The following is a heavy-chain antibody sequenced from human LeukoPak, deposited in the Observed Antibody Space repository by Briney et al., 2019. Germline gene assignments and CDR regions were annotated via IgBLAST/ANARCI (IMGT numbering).Heavy chain of an antibody. Sequence: IPSETLSLTCTVPGGSISSSSYYWGWIRQPPGEGMEWIGSIYYSGSTYYNPSLKSRVTISVDTSKNQFSLKLSSVTAADTAVYYCARNGRSSSSPPWDYRGQGTLVTVSS. CDR3: ARNGRSSSSPPWDY. CDR2: IYYSGST. J-gene: IGHJ4*02. V-gene: IGHV4-39*01. CDR1: GGSISSSSYY. D-gene: IGHD6-13*01.